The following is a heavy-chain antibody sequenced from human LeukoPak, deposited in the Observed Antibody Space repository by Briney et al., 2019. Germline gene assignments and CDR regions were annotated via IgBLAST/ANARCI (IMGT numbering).Heavy chain of an antibody. CDR2: IWYDGSNK. CDR1: GFTFSDYG. J-gene: IGHJ4*02. V-gene: IGHV3-33*01. D-gene: IGHD3-22*01. Sequence: PGGSLRLSCTASGFTFSDYGMHWVRQPPGKGLEWVAIIWYDGSNKKYEDSVKGRFTISRDNSKNTLYLQMNSLRAGDTAVYYCARGVDYYENSGTIDYWGQGTLVTVSS. CDR3: ARGVDYYENSGTIDY.